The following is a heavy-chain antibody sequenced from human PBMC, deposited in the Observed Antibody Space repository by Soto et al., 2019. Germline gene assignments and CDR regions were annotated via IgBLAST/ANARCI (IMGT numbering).Heavy chain of an antibody. D-gene: IGHD2-15*01. CDR3: ARGYSYAFDY. V-gene: IGHV1-3*01. CDR1: GYTFSNYA. J-gene: IGHJ4*02. Sequence: GASVKVSCKASGYTFSNYAMHWVRQAPGQRLEWMGWINADNGNTKYSQKFQGRVTITRDTSASSAYMELSSLRSEDTAVYYCARGYSYAFDYWGQGTQVTVSS. CDR2: INADNGNT.